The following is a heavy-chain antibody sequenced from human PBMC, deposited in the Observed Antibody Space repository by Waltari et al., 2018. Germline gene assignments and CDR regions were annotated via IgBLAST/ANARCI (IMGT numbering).Heavy chain of an antibody. CDR2: INPNSGDT. V-gene: IGHV1-2*06. D-gene: IGHD2-2*01. CDR3: ARESAFSTSWYPGFDP. CDR1: GYTLTSYY. J-gene: IGHJ5*02. Sequence: VQLVQSGAEVKTPGASVKVSCKASGYTLTSYYMHCGRQAPGQGLEWMGRINPNSGDTNYARKFQDRVTMTRDTSVNTAYMVVGRLTADDTAVYFCARESAFSTSWYPGFDPWGQGTLVTVAS.